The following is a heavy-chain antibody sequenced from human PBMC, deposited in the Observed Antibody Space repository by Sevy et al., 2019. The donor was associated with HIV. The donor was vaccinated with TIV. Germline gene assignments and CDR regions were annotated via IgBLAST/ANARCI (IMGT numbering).Heavy chain of an antibody. V-gene: IGHV4-39*01. CDR3: ARQDNWNHYYYYGMDV. Sequence: SETLSLTCTVSGGSISSSSYYWGWIRQPPGKRLEWIGSIYYSGSTYYNPSLKSRVTISVDTSKNQFSLKLSSVTAADTAVYYCARQDNWNHYYYYGMDVWGQWTTVTVSS. CDR2: IYYSGST. D-gene: IGHD1-20*01. CDR1: GGSISSSSYY. J-gene: IGHJ6*02.